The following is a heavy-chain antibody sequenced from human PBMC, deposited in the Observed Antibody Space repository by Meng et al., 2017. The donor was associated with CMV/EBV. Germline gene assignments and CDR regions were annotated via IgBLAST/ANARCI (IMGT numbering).Heavy chain of an antibody. V-gene: IGHV1-46*01. Sequence: YMFSAYSIHWVRQAPGQGLEWMGIINPSGGSTSYAQKFQGRVTMTRDTSTSTVYMELSSLRSEDTAVYYCARDRYYYDSSGYYGGFDYWGQGTLVTVSS. J-gene: IGHJ4*02. D-gene: IGHD3-22*01. CDR1: YMFSAYS. CDR3: ARDRYYYDSSGYYGGFDY. CDR2: INPSGGST.